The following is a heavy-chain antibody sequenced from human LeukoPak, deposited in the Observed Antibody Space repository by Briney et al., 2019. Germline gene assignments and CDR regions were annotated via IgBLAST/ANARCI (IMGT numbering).Heavy chain of an antibody. J-gene: IGHJ4*02. CDR3: AKGPSTGYSSSWYDY. V-gene: IGHV3-23*01. D-gene: IGHD6-13*01. CDR2: ISGSDGST. Sequence: GSLRLSCAASGFTFSSYAMSWVRQAPGKGLEWVSGISGSDGSTYYADSVKGRFTISRDNSKNTLCLQMNSLRAEDTAVYYCAKGPSTGYSSSWYDYWGQGTLVTVSS. CDR1: GFTFSSYA.